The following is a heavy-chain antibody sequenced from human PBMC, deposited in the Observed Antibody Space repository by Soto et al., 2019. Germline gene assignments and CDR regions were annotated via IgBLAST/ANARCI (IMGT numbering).Heavy chain of an antibody. CDR2: ISSDGNKT. V-gene: IGHV3-30*02. D-gene: IGHD3-3*01. Sequence: GGSLRLSCATSGFSLRGYGMHWVRQAPGKGLEWLTFISSDGNKTYYGDSVKGRFTISRDNSKNTLYLQMNSLRPEDTAVYFCAKGFDLWSGYLDYWGQGTLVTVSS. CDR1: GFSLRGYG. CDR3: AKGFDLWSGYLDY. J-gene: IGHJ4*02.